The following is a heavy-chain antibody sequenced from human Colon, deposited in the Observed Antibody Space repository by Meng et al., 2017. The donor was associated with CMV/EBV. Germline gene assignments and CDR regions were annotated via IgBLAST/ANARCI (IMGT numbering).Heavy chain of an antibody. Sequence: GESLKISCVASGFTFHTYWMNWVRQAPGKGLEWVSSISSSSSYIYYADSVKGRFTISRDNAKNSLYLQMNSLRAEDTAVYYCARVQYCSSTSCYTCDAWGQGTTVTVSS. CDR1: GFTFHTYW. J-gene: IGHJ6*02. V-gene: IGHV3-21*01. CDR3: ARVQYCSSTSCYTCDA. D-gene: IGHD2-2*02. CDR2: ISSSSSYI.